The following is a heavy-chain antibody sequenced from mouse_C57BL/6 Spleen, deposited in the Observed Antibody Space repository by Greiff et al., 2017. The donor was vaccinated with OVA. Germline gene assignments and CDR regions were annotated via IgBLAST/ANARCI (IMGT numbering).Heavy chain of an antibody. CDR2: ISYSGST. J-gene: IGHJ1*03. Sequence: EVMLVESGPGMVKPSQSLSLTCTVTGYSITSGYDWHWIRHFPGNKLEWMGYISYSGSTNYNPSLKSRISITHDTSKNHFFLKLNSVTTEDTATYYCAREAHEAYYSNYRYFDVWGTGTTVTVSS. CDR3: AREAHEAYYSNYRYFDV. V-gene: IGHV3-1*01. D-gene: IGHD2-5*01. CDR1: GYSITSGYD.